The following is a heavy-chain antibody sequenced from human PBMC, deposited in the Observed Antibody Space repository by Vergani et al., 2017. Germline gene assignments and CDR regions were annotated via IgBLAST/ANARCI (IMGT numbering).Heavy chain of an antibody. CDR2: VFHSGSA. Sequence: QVQLQESGPGLVKPSETLSLTCSVSGYSISRGYYWGWIRQPPGKGLGWIATVFHSGSAYYNPSLRRRVTISVETSKNQFSLRLTTLTAADTAVDYCARQFWVSQGVGAFETWGRGTEVSVSS. CDR1: GYSISRGYY. D-gene: IGHD3-16*01. V-gene: IGHV4-38-2*02. CDR3: ARQFWVSQGVGAFET. J-gene: IGHJ3*02.